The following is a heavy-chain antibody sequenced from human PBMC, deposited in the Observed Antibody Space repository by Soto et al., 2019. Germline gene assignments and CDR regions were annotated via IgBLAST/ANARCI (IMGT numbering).Heavy chain of an antibody. CDR3: ARDPRYCSGGSCYSYYYYGMDV. CDR2: INAGNGNT. V-gene: IGHV1-3*01. J-gene: IGHJ6*02. Sequence: ASVKVSCKASGYTFTSYAMHWVRQAPGQRLEWMGWINAGNGNTKYSQKFQGRVTITRDTSASTAYMELSSLRSEDTAVYYCARDPRYCSGGSCYSYYYYGMDVWGQGTTVTVSS. CDR1: GYTFTSYA. D-gene: IGHD2-15*01.